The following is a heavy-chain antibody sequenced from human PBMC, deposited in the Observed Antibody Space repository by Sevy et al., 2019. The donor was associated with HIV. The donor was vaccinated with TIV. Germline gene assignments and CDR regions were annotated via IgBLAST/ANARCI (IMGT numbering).Heavy chain of an antibody. Sequence: ASVKVSCKASGYTFTSYDINWVRQATGQGLEWMGWMNPNSGNTGYAQKFQGRVTMTRNTSISTAYMELSSLRSEDTAVYYCARVPNSSGWYGSFGYWGQRTLVTVSS. CDR2: MNPNSGNT. CDR1: GYTFTSYD. CDR3: ARVPNSSGWYGSFGY. J-gene: IGHJ4*02. V-gene: IGHV1-8*01. D-gene: IGHD6-19*01.